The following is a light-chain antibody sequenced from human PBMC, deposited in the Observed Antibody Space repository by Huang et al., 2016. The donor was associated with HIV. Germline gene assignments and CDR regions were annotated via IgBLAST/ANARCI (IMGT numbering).Light chain of an antibody. CDR1: QSVPNNY. V-gene: IGKV3D-20*01. Sequence: EIVLTQSPATLSLSPGERATLSCGASQSVPNNYLAWYQHKPGLAPSLLIFDASTRATGIPDRFSGSGSGTDFTLTISRLEPEDFAVYYCQQYGNSPPFTFGQGTKLEIK. J-gene: IGKJ2*01. CDR2: DAS. CDR3: QQYGNSPPFT.